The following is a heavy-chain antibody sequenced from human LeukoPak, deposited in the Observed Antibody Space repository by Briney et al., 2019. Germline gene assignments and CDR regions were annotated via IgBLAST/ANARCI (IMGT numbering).Heavy chain of an antibody. CDR3: ARGDQLLLYYYYMDV. Sequence: ASVKVSCKASGGTFSSYAISWVRQAPGQGLEWMGGIIPIFGTANYAQKFQGRVTITADESTSTAYMELSSLRSEDTAVYYCARGDQLLLYYYYMDVWGKGTTVTVSS. D-gene: IGHD2-2*01. CDR2: IIPIFGTA. J-gene: IGHJ6*03. V-gene: IGHV1-69*13. CDR1: GGTFSSYA.